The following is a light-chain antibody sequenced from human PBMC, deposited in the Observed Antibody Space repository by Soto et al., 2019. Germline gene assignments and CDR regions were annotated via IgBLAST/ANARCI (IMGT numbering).Light chain of an antibody. CDR2: DVS. V-gene: IGKV1-5*01. CDR3: QQYNSYRS. Sequence: DIQMTQSPSTLSASVGDRVTITCRASQSISSWLAWYQQKPGKAPKLLIYDVSSLESGVPSRFSGSGSGTEFTLTISSLQPDDFATYYCQQYNSYRSLGQGTKLEIK. CDR1: QSISSW. J-gene: IGKJ2*01.